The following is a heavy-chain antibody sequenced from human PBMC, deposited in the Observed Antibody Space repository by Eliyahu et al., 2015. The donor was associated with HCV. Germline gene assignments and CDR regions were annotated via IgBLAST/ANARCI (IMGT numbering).Heavy chain of an antibody. CDR2: ISAYNGNT. J-gene: IGHJ6*02. D-gene: IGHD4-17*01. Sequence: QVQLVQSGAEVKKPGASVXVSCKASGYXFTSYGISWVRQAPGQGLEWMGXISAYNGNTNYAQKLQGRVTMTTDTSTSTAYMELRSLRSDDTAVYYCASLGGGDYLLYGMDVWGQGTTVTVSS. V-gene: IGHV1-18*01. CDR1: GYXFTSYG. CDR3: ASLGGGDYLLYGMDV.